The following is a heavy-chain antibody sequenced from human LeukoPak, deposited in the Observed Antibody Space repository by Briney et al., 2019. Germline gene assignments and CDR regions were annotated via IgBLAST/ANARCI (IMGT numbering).Heavy chain of an antibody. CDR3: ARDLVRGDYSNYVPHY. J-gene: IGHJ4*02. Sequence: GGSLRLSCAASGFTFSSYAMHWVRQAPGKGLEWVAVISYDGSNKYYADSVKGRFTISRDNSKNTLYLQMNSLRAEDTAVYYCARDLVRGDYSNYVPHYWGQGTLVTVSS. V-gene: IGHV3-30-3*01. CDR1: GFTFSSYA. CDR2: ISYDGSNK. D-gene: IGHD4-11*01.